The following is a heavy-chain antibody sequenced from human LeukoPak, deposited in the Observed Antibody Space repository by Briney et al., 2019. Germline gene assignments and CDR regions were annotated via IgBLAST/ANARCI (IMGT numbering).Heavy chain of an antibody. CDR3: ARRVTVTTLRYFDS. CDR2: INHSGST. J-gene: IGHJ4*02. V-gene: IGHV4-34*01. D-gene: IGHD4-17*01. Sequence: PSETLSLTCAVYGGSVSGYYWSWIRQPPGKGLEWIGEINHSGSTNYNPSLKSRVTISVDTSKNQSSLKLSSVTAADTAVYYCARRVTVTTLRYFDSWGQGTLVAVSS. CDR1: GGSVSGYY.